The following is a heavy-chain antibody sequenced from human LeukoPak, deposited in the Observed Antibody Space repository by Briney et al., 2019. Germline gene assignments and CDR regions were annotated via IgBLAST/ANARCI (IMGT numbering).Heavy chain of an antibody. D-gene: IGHD6-19*01. Sequence: PGGSLRLSCAASGFTFSTYSMIWVRQAPGKGLEWISCITGSSRTIYYADSVKGRFTISRDKAKNSLFLQMNSLRDEDTAIYYCARDRGTGWAIDYWGQGTLVTVSS. J-gene: IGHJ4*02. CDR3: ARDRGTGWAIDY. CDR2: ITGSSRTI. CDR1: GFTFSTYS. V-gene: IGHV3-48*02.